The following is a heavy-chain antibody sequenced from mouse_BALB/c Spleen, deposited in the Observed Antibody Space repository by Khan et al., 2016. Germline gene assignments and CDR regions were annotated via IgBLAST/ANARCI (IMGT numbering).Heavy chain of an antibody. J-gene: IGHJ4*01. CDR1: SYTFTDYE. CDR3: TRRGLYDYDDAVDY. CDR2: IDPQTGGT. V-gene: IGHV1-15*01. D-gene: IGHD2-4*01. Sequence: QVQLQQSGAELVRPGASVTLSCKASSYTFTDYEIYWVKQTPVHGLEWIGGIDPQTGGTAYNQKFKGKATLTADKSSSAAYMELRSLTSEDSAIYCCTRRGLYDYDDAVDYWGQGTSVTVSS.